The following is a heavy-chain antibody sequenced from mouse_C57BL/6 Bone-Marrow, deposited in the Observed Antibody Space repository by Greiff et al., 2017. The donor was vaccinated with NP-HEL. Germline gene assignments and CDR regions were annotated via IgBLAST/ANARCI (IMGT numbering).Heavy chain of an antibody. J-gene: IGHJ3*01. Sequence: VKLVESGPGLVQPSQSLSITCTVSGFSLTSYGVHWVRQSPGKGLEWLGVIWRGGSTDYNAAFMSRLSITKDNSKSQVFFKMNSLQADDTAIYYCAKNYDYDVGAWFAYWGQGTLVTVSA. V-gene: IGHV2-5*01. CDR3: AKNYDYDVGAWFAY. D-gene: IGHD2-4*01. CDR1: GFSLTSYG. CDR2: IWRGGST.